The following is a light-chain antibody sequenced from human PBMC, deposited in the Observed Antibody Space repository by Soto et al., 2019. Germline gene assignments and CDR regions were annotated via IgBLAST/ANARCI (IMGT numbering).Light chain of an antibody. CDR3: QVWDSSSALLV. J-gene: IGLJ3*02. Sequence: SYELTQPPSVSVAPGKTARITCGGNNIGSKSVHWYQQKPGQAPVLVIYYDSDRPSGIPERFSGSNSGNTATLTISRVEVGDEADYYWQVWDSSSALLVFGGGTKVTVL. CDR2: YDS. CDR1: NIGSKS. V-gene: IGLV3-21*04.